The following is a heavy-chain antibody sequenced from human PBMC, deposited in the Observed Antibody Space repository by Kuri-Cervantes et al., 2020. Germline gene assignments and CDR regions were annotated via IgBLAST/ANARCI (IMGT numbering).Heavy chain of an antibody. J-gene: IGHJ3*02. CDR1: GFTFSSYE. Sequence: GESLKISCAASGFTFSSYEMNWVRQAPGKGLEWVSYISSSGSTIYYADSVKGRFTISRDNSKNTLYLQMNSLRVEDTAVYYCARAPLLWFGVSYALDIWGQGTVVTVSS. CDR3: ARAPLLWFGVSYALDI. CDR2: ISSSGSTI. D-gene: IGHD3-10*01. V-gene: IGHV3-48*03.